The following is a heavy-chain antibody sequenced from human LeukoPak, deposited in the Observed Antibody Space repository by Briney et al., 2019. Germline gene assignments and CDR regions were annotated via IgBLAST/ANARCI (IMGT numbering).Heavy chain of an antibody. CDR2: IKQDGGEK. CDR1: GFTFSGYW. D-gene: IGHD3-10*01. Sequence: GGSLRLSCAASGFTFSGYWMSWSRQAPGKGLEWVANIKQDGGEKYYVDSVKGRFTISRDNAKNSLYLQMNSLRAEDTAVYYCARDRGFGQADVWGKGTRSPSPQ. J-gene: IGHJ6*04. V-gene: IGHV3-7*01. CDR3: ARDRGFGQADV.